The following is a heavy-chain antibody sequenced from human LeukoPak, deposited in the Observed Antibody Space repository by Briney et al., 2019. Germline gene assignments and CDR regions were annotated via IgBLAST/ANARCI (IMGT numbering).Heavy chain of an antibody. J-gene: IGHJ5*02. V-gene: IGHV4-30-2*01. CDR1: GGSISSGGYS. D-gene: IGHD3-16*02. Sequence: SQTLSLTCAVSGGSISSGGYSWSWIRQPPGKGLEWIGYIYHSGSTYYNPSLKSRVTISVDRSKNQFSLKLSSVTAADTAVYYCARGCYDYVWGSYRFNWFDPWGQGTPVTVSS. CDR3: ARGCYDYVWGSYRFNWFDP. CDR2: IYHSGST.